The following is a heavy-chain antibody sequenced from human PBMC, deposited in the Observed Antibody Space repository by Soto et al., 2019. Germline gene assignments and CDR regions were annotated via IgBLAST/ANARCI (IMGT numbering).Heavy chain of an antibody. J-gene: IGHJ5*02. CDR1: GFTVSSNY. CDR3: ARDVSYTTTFGRVNCFDP. CDR2: IYSGGST. D-gene: IGHD3-3*01. Sequence: EVPLVESGGGLVQPGGSLRLSCAASGFTVSSNYMSWVRQAPGKGLEWVSVIYSGGSTYYADSVKGRFTISRDNSNNRLDLQMTSLRAGATAVYYCARDVSYTTTFGRVNCFDPWGQGTLVTVSS. V-gene: IGHV3-66*01.